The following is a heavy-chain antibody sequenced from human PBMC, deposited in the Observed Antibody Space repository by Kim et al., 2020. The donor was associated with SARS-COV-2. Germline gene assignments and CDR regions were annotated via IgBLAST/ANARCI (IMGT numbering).Heavy chain of an antibody. D-gene: IGHD6-13*01. CDR3: AKVGPGTVAAATFDY. Sequence: GGSLRLSCAASGFTFRSYAMSWVRQPPGMGLQWVSVIFGGGDGIDYADSVKGRFTISRDNSKNTLSLQMNNLRAEDTAIYYCAKVGPGTVAAATFDYWGQGTLVTVSS. V-gene: IGHV3-23*01. J-gene: IGHJ4*02. CDR2: IFGGGDGI. CDR1: GFTFRSYA.